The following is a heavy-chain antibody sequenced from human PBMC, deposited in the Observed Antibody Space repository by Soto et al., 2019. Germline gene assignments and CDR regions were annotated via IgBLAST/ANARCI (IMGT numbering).Heavy chain of an antibody. Sequence: SETLSLTCTVSGGSISTSSYYWGWIRQPPGKGLEWIGSIYYSGSTYYNPSLKSQVTISVDTSKNQFSLQLSSVTAADTALYYCARHTYGNNRYYFDLWGQGSLVTVSS. CDR1: GGSISTSSYY. CDR3: ARHTYGNNRYYFDL. D-gene: IGHD4-17*01. CDR2: IYYSGST. V-gene: IGHV4-39*01. J-gene: IGHJ4*02.